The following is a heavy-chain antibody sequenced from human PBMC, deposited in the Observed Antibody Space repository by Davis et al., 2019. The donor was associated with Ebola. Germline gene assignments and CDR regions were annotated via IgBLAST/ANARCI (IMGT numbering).Heavy chain of an antibody. J-gene: IGHJ5*02. Sequence: PSETLSLTCAVYGGSFSGYYWSWIRQPPGKGLEWIGEINHSGSTNYNPSLKSRVTISVDTSKNQFSLKLSSVTAADTAVYYCARGRYDIVVVVAAFNWFDPWGQGTLVTVSS. D-gene: IGHD2-15*01. CDR1: GGSFSGYY. V-gene: IGHV4-34*01. CDR3: ARGRYDIVVVVAAFNWFDP. CDR2: INHSGST.